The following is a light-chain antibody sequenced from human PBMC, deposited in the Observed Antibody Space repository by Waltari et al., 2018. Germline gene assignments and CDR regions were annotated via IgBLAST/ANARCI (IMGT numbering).Light chain of an antibody. V-gene: IGLV2-23*03. Sequence: QSALTQPASVSGSPGQSITISCPGTSSDVGSYNLVSWYQQHPGKAPKLMIYEGSKRPSGVSNRFSGSKSGNTASLTISGLQAEDEADYYCYSYAGSSTFAFGGGTKLTVL. CDR2: EGS. CDR1: SSDVGSYNL. J-gene: IGLJ3*02. CDR3: YSYAGSSTFA.